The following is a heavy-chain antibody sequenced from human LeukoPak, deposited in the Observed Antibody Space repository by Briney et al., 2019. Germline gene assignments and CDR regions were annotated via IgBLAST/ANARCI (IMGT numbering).Heavy chain of an antibody. CDR3: TRDPRHFDS. CDR2: IHYDASNN. Sequence: GGSLRLSCAASGFTFSSYGMHWVRQAPGKGLESVAFIHYDASNNYYSDSVKGRFTISRDNAKNSPYLQMSSLRVEDTAVYYCTRDPRHFDSCGQGTLVTVSS. D-gene: IGHD6-6*01. V-gene: IGHV3-30*02. CDR1: GFTFSSYG. J-gene: IGHJ5*01.